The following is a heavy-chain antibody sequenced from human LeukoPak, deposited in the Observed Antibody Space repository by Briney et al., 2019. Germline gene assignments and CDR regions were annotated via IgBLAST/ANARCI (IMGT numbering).Heavy chain of an antibody. CDR3: AKAELGVDTFFDY. V-gene: IGHV3-30*12. D-gene: IGHD3-3*01. J-gene: IGHJ4*02. CDR1: GFTFSNYG. Sequence: PGRSLRLSCAASGFTFSNYGMHWVRQAPGKGLEWVTLISYDGSNKYYADSVKGRFTISRDNSKNTLYLQMNSLRAGDTAFYYCAKAELGVDTFFDYWGQGTLVTVSS. CDR2: ISYDGSNK.